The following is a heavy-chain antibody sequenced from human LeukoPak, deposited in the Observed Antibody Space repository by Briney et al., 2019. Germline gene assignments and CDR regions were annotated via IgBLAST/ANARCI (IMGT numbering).Heavy chain of an antibody. V-gene: IGHV5-51*01. CDR1: GYSFTSYW. D-gene: IGHD4-11*01. CDR2: IYSGDSDT. Sequence: GESLKISCKGSGYSFTSYWIGWVRQMPGKGLEWMGIIYSGDSDTRYSPSFQGQVTISADKSISTAYLQWSSLKASDTAMYYCARHGSNYVDYMDVWGKGTTVTVSS. J-gene: IGHJ6*03. CDR3: ARHGSNYVDYMDV.